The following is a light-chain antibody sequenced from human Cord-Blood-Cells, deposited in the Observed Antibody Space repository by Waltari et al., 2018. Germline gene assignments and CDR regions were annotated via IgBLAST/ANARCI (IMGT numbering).Light chain of an antibody. Sequence: EIVMTQSPATLSLSPGERATLSCRASQSVSSSYLSWYQQKPGQAPRLLIYGASTRAAGIPARFSRSGSGTDFTPTISSLQPEDFAVYYCQQDYNVPLTFGGGTKVEIK. J-gene: IGKJ4*01. CDR1: QSVSSSY. V-gene: IGKV3D-7*01. CDR3: QQDYNVPLT. CDR2: GAS.